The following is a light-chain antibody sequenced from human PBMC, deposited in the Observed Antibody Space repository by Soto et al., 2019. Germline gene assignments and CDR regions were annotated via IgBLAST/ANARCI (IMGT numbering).Light chain of an antibody. J-gene: IGKJ4*01. V-gene: IGKV1-9*01. CDR3: QQHSNYPRT. Sequence: LSQSPSCLSPAFGNGGPIPIRASQSISRYLAWYQQKPGQAPKLLIYAASTLRSGVPSRFSGSGSGTDFTLTISSLQPEDFATYYCQQHSNYPRTFGRGTKVDIK. CDR1: QSISRY. CDR2: AAS.